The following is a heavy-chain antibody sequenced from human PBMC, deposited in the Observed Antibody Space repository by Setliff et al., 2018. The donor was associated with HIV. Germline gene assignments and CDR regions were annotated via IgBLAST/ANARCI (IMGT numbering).Heavy chain of an antibody. Sequence: SETLSLTCTVSGGSISTYYWSWIRQPPGKGLEWIGYIYTSGSTNYNPSLKTRVTISIDTSKKQVSLNLSSVTASDTAVYYCARHANYDFWSGYWGYYFDYWGQGTLVTVSS. V-gene: IGHV4-4*09. CDR2: IYTSGST. D-gene: IGHD3-3*01. J-gene: IGHJ4*02. CDR1: GGSISTYY. CDR3: ARHANYDFWSGYWGYYFDY.